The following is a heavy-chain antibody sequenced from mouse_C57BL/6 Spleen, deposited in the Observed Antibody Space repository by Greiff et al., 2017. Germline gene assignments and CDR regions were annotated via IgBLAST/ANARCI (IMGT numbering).Heavy chain of an antibody. V-gene: IGHV2-2*01. D-gene: IGHD2-4*01. CDR1: GFSLTSYG. Sequence: VKLVESGPGLVQPSQSLSITCTVSGFSLTSYGVHWVRQSPGKGLEWLGVIWSGGSTDYNAAFISRLSISKDNSKSQVFFKMNSLQADDTAIYYCARNSGVYDYDEAYYFDYWGQGTTLTVSS. J-gene: IGHJ2*01. CDR2: IWSGGST. CDR3: ARNSGVYDYDEAYYFDY.